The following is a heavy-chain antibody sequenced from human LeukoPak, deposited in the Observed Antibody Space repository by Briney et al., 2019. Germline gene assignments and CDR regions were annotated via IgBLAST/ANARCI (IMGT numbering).Heavy chain of an antibody. D-gene: IGHD3-22*01. Sequence: GSSVKVSCKASGGTFSSYAIIWVRQAPGQGLEWMGRIIPILGIANYAQKFQGRVTITADKSTSTAYMELSSLRSEDTAVYYCARVFDSSGYYGNWFDPWGQGTLVTVSS. CDR3: ARVFDSSGYYGNWFDP. CDR2: IIPILGIA. J-gene: IGHJ5*02. CDR1: GGTFSSYA. V-gene: IGHV1-69*04.